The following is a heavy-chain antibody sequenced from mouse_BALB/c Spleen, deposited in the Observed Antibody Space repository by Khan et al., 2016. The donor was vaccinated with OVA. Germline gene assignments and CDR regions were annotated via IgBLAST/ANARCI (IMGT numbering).Heavy chain of an antibody. CDR1: GYSFTTYY. Sequence: EVQLQQSGLELMKPGASVKISCKASGYSFTTYYIHWVMQSHGTSLEWIGYIDPFSGGTTYNQKFKGKATLTVDKSSSTAYIHLTNLTSEDSAVYYCTRHGYVAWFTYWGQGTLVTVSA. D-gene: IGHD2-2*01. J-gene: IGHJ3*01. V-gene: IGHV1S135*01. CDR2: IDPFSGGT. CDR3: TRHGYVAWFTY.